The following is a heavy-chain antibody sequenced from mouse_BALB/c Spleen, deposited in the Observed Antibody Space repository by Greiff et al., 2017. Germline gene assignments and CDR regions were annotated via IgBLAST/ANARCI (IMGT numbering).Heavy chain of an antibody. CDR1: GFNIKDTY. Sequence: VQLQQSGAELVKPGASVKLSCTASGFNIKDTYMHWVKQRPEQGLEWIGRIDPANGNTKYDPKFQGKATITADTSSNTAYLQLSSLTSEDTAVYYCARSSFITTAYYFDYWGQGTTLTVSS. V-gene: IGHV14-3*02. D-gene: IGHD1-2*01. J-gene: IGHJ2*01. CDR2: IDPANGNT. CDR3: ARSSFITTAYYFDY.